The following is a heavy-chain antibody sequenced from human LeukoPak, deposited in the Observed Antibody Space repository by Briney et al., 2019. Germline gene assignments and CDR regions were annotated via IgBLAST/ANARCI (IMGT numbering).Heavy chain of an antibody. CDR3: ARGTRSSGYFDY. CDR1: GFTVSSNY. CDR2: IYSGGST. Sequence: PGGSLRPSCAASGFTVSSNYMSWVRQAPGKGLEWVSVIYSGGSTYYADSVKGRFTISRDNSKNTLYLQMNSLRAEDTAVYYCARGTRSSGYFDYWGQGTLVTVSS. D-gene: IGHD6-19*01. V-gene: IGHV3-53*01. J-gene: IGHJ4*02.